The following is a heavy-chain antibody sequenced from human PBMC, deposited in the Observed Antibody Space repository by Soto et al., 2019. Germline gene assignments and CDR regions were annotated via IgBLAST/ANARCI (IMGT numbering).Heavy chain of an antibody. Sequence: GGSLRLSCAAPGFTFSTYAMHWARQAPGKGLEWVAVISYDGTNKYYADSVRGRFTISRDNSKNTLFLQMNSLRAEDTAVYYCAKDGGGYNYGYVMLDKYYYGMDVWGQGTTVTVSS. D-gene: IGHD5-18*01. CDR3: AKDGGGYNYGYVMLDKYYYGMDV. J-gene: IGHJ6*02. CDR2: ISYDGTNK. CDR1: GFTFSTYA. V-gene: IGHV3-30-3*01.